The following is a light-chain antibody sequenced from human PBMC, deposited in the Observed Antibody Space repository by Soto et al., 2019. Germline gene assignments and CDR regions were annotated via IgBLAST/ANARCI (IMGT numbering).Light chain of an antibody. CDR3: QQYGSSGT. J-gene: IGKJ1*01. CDR1: QSISSD. Sequence: EVVMTQSPATLSVSPGERATLSCRASQSISSDLAWYQQKPGQGPRLLIYSASTRATGIPARISGSGSETEFTLTISSLQSEDFAVYYCQQYGSSGTFGQGTKVDIK. CDR2: SAS. V-gene: IGKV3-15*01.